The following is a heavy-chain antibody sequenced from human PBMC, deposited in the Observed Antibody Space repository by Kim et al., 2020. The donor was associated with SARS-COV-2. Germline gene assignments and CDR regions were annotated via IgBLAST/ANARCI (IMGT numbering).Heavy chain of an antibody. Sequence: AYAVKGRLTISRDNSKNTLYLQMNSLRAEDTAVYYCAKGPGYSSSFFDYWGQGTLVTVSS. V-gene: IGHV3-23*01. D-gene: IGHD6-13*01. CDR3: AKGPGYSSSFFDY. J-gene: IGHJ4*02.